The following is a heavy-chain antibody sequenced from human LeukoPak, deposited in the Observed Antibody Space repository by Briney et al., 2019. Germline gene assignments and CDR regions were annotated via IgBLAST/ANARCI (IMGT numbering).Heavy chain of an antibody. D-gene: IGHD3-10*01. V-gene: IGHV3-21*01. CDR3: ARADTGEDYYGSGSYSSDAFDI. J-gene: IGHJ3*02. Sequence: GGSLRLSCAASGFTFSSYSMNWVRQAPGKGLEWVSSISSSSSYIYYADSVKGRFTISRDNAKNSLYLQMNSLRAEDTAVYYCARADTGEDYYGSGSYSSDAFDIWGQGTMVTVSS. CDR1: GFTFSSYS. CDR2: ISSSSSYI.